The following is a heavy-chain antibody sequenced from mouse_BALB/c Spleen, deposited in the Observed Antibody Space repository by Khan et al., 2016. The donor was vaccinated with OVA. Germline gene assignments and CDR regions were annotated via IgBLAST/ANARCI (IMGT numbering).Heavy chain of an antibody. J-gene: IGHJ3*01. CDR1: GFTFSNYA. CDR2: ISTGGST. CDR3: ARDYWFVD. Sequence: EVELVESGGGLVTPGRSLKVSCAASGFTFSNYAMSWVRQTPEKRLEWVASISTGGSTYYPDSVKGRFTISRDNARNILYLQMSSLRSEDTAMYYCARDYWFVDWGQGTLVTVSA. V-gene: IGHV5-6-5*01.